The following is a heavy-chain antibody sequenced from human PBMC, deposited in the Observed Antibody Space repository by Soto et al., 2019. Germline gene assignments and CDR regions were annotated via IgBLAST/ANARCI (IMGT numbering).Heavy chain of an antibody. CDR2: INPNSGGT. CDR1: GYTFTGYY. V-gene: IGHV1-2*04. D-gene: IGHD6-13*01. J-gene: IGHJ6*03. CDR3: ARGSSWYVPYYYYYMDV. Sequence: QVPLVQSGAEVKKPGASVKVSCKASGYTFTGYYMHWVRQAPGQGLEWMGWINPNSGGTNYAQKFQGWVTMTRDTSISTAYMELSRLRSDDTAVYYCARGSSWYVPYYYYYMDVWGKGTTVTVSS.